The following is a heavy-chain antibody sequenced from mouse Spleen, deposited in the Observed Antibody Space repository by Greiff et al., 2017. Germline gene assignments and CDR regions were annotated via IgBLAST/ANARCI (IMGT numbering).Heavy chain of an antibody. CDR3: ARDRLMDY. Sequence: EVKLVESEGGLVQPGSSMKLSCTASGFTFSDYYMAWVRQVPEKGLEWVANINYDGSSTYYLDSLKSRFIISRDNAKNILYLQMSSLKSEDTATYYCARDRLMDYWGQGTSVTVSS. V-gene: IGHV5-16*01. CDR2: INYDGSST. CDR1: GFTFSDYY. J-gene: IGHJ4*01.